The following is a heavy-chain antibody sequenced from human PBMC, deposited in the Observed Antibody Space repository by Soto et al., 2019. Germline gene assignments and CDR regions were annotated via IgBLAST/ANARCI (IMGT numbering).Heavy chain of an antibody. V-gene: IGHV3-23*01. CDR2: ISGSGGST. Sequence: GGSLRLSCAASGFTFSSYAMSWVRQAPGKGLEWVSAISGSGGSTYYADSVKGRFTTSRDNSKNTLCLQMNSLRAEDTAVYYCAKYQFSSLYYYYYMDVWGKGTTVTVSS. CDR3: AKYQFSSLYYYYYMDV. J-gene: IGHJ6*03. CDR1: GFTFSSYA. D-gene: IGHD2-2*01.